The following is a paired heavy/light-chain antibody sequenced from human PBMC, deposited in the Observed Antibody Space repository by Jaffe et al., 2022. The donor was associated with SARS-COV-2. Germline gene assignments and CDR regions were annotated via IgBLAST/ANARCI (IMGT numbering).Light chain of an antibody. J-gene: IGLJ2*01. Sequence: QSVLTQPPSASGTPGQRVIISCSGSSSNIGSNTVNWYQQVPGTAPKLLMYSNNQRPSGVPDRVSGSKSGTSASLAISGLQSEDEADYYCAVWDDSLNGPVFGGGTKVIVL. CDR2: SNN. V-gene: IGLV1-44*01. CDR1: SSNIGSNT. CDR3: AVWDDSLNGPV.
Heavy chain of an antibody. V-gene: IGHV3-11*06. D-gene: IGHD3-10*01. CDR3: ARGADEYYYGSGSPIDY. CDR1: GFTFSDYY. J-gene: IGHJ4*02. Sequence: QVQLVESGGGLVKPGGSLRLSCAASGFTFSDYYMNWVRQAPGKGLEWVSYISRSRGYTKYADSVKGRFTISRDNAKNSLYLQMNSLRVEDTAVYYCARGADEYYYGSGSPIDYWGQGTLVTVSS. CDR2: ISRSRGYT.